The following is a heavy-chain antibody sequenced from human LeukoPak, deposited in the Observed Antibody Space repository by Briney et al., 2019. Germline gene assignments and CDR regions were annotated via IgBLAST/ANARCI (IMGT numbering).Heavy chain of an antibody. CDR2: INPNSGGT. J-gene: IGHJ5*02. Sequence: ASVKVSCKASGYTFTGYYMHWVRQAPGQGLEWMGWINPNSGGTNYAQKFQGRVTMTRDTSISTAYMELSRLRSDDTAVYYCARDRGTTFGVVIYWFDPWGQGTLVTVSS. D-gene: IGHD3-3*01. V-gene: IGHV1-2*02. CDR3: ARDRGTTFGVVIYWFDP. CDR1: GYTFTGYY.